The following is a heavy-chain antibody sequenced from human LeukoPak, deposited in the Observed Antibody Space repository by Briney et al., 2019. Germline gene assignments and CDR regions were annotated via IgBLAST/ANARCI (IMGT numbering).Heavy chain of an antibody. V-gene: IGHV4-31*03. Sequence: SETLSLTCTVSSGSISSGGYYWSWIRQHPGKGLGWIGYIYYSGSTYYNPSLKSRVTISVDTSKNQFSLKLSSVTAADTAVYYCARGGDPYYFDYWGQGTLVTVSS. CDR1: SGSISSGGYY. CDR3: ARGGDPYYFDY. CDR2: IYYSGST. D-gene: IGHD2-21*02. J-gene: IGHJ4*02.